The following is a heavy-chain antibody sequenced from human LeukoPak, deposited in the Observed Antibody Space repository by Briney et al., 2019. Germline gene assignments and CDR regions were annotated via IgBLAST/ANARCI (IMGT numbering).Heavy chain of an antibody. CDR2: VSAYNGNT. Sequence: EASVKVSCKASVYSFTSYGISWVRQAPGQGLEWMGWVSAYNGNTNYAQMLQGRVTMTTDTSTSTAYMELRSLRSDDTAVYYCARDSVGAIGHFDYWGQGTLVTVSS. D-gene: IGHD1-26*01. V-gene: IGHV1-18*01. J-gene: IGHJ4*02. CDR3: ARDSVGAIGHFDY. CDR1: VYSFTSYG.